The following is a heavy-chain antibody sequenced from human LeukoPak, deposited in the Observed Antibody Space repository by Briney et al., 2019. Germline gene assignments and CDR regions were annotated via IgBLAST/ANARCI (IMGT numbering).Heavy chain of an antibody. V-gene: IGHV3-53*01. J-gene: IGHJ3*02. CDR2: IYSGGST. Sequence: GGSLRLSCAASGFTVSSNYMSWVRQAPGKGLEWVSVIYSGGSTYYADSVKGRFTISRDNSKNTLYLQMNSLRAEDTAVYYCARGDSSYAFVIWGQGTMVTVSS. CDR1: GFTVSSNY. D-gene: IGHD6-19*01. CDR3: ARGDSSYAFVI.